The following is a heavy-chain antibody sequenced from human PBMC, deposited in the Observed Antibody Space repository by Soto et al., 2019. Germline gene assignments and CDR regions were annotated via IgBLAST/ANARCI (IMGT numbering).Heavy chain of an antibody. J-gene: IGHJ4*02. CDR2: INPSGGST. Sequence: ASVKVCCKASGYTFTCYYMHWVRQAPGQGLEWMGIINPSGGSTSYAQKFQGRVTMTRDTSTSTVYMELSSLRSEDTAVYYCATVLEIAAAGGFDYWGQGTLVTVSS. CDR1: GYTFTCYY. V-gene: IGHV1-46*01. CDR3: ATVLEIAAAGGFDY. D-gene: IGHD6-13*01.